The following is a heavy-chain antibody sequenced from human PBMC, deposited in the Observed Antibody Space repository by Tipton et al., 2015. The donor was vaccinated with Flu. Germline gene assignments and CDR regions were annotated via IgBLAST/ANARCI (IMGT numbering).Heavy chain of an antibody. CDR1: GFTFSDYW. V-gene: IGHV3-7*04. D-gene: IGHD3-10*01. Sequence: VQLVQSGGGLVQPGGSLRLSCAASGFTFSDYWMAWVRQAPGKGLEWVANIKQDGSERYYVDSVKGRFTISRDNAKNSLFLQMNSLRVEDTALYYCVRAIAASWSPWGQGALITVSS. CDR2: IKQDGSER. J-gene: IGHJ4*02. CDR3: VRAIAASWSP.